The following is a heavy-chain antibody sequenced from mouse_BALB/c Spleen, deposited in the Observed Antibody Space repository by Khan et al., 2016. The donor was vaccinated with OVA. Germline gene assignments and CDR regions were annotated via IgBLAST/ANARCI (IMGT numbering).Heavy chain of an antibody. V-gene: IGHV3-2*02. CDR2: ISYSGNT. J-gene: IGHJ2*01. CDR1: GYSITSDYA. Sequence: EVQLQESGPGLVKPSQSLSLTCTVTGYSITSDYAWNWIRQFPGNKLEWMGFISYSGNTNYNPYLKSRISITLDTSKNQFFLQLNSVTTEDTATYYCARVYGGDFDYWGQGTTLTVSS. CDR3: ARVYGGDFDY. D-gene: IGHD1-1*01.